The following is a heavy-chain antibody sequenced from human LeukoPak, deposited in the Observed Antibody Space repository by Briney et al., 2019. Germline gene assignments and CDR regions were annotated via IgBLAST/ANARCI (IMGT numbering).Heavy chain of an antibody. V-gene: IGHV3-23*01. CDR3: VKRDCSATHCYGFDS. Sequence: AGSLRLSCAPSGFTFSSCVMAWVRQAPGKGLEWVSSISGSGNSPYYADSVKGRFTISRDNSVNTLSLQMNSLRADDPAISSCVKRDCSATHCYGFDSWGQGTLVTVSS. D-gene: IGHD2-2*01. J-gene: IGHJ4*02. CDR2: ISGSGNSP. CDR1: GFTFSSCV.